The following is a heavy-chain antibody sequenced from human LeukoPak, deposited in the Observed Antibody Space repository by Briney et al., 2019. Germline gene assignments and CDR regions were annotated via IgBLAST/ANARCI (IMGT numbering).Heavy chain of an antibody. CDR1: GYTFTSYD. D-gene: IGHD3-10*01. J-gene: IGHJ6*03. Sequence: GASVKVSCKASGYTFTSYDINWVRQATGQGLEWMGWMNPNSGNTGYAQKFQGRVTMTRNTSISTAYMELSSLRSEDTAVYYCARGGNMVRGAYYYYMDVWGKGTTVTISS. CDR3: ARGGNMVRGAYYYYMDV. V-gene: IGHV1-8*01. CDR2: MNPNSGNT.